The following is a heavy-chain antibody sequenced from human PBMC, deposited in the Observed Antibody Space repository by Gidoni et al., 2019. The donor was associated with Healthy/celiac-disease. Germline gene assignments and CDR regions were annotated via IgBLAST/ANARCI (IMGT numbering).Heavy chain of an antibody. V-gene: IGHV3-23*01. J-gene: IGHJ6*03. D-gene: IGHD2-2*01. CDR2: ISGSGSST. CDR3: AKGGDYIVVVHMDV. CDR1: GFTFSSYA. Sequence: EVQLLESGGGLVQPGGSLRLSCAASGFTFSSYAMSWVRQAPGTGLEWVSAISGSGSSTYYADSVKGRFTISRDNSKNTLYLQMNSLRAEDTAVYYCAKGGDYIVVVHMDVWGKGTTVTVSS.